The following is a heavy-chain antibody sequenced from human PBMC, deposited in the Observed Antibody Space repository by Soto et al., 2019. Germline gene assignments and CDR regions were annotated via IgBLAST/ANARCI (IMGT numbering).Heavy chain of an antibody. Sequence: GGSLRLSCAASGFTFSSYSMNWVRQAPGKGLEWVSYISSSSSTIYYADSVKGRFTISRDNAKNSLYLQMNSLRAEDTAVYYCASWVTPLRGGYYYYMDVWGKGTTVTVSS. J-gene: IGHJ6*03. CDR1: GFTFSSYS. CDR2: ISSSSSTI. CDR3: ASWVTPLRGGYYYYMDV. V-gene: IGHV3-48*01. D-gene: IGHD2-21*02.